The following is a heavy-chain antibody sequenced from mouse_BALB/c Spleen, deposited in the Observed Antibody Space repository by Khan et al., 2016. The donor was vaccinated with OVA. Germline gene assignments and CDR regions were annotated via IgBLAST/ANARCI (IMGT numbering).Heavy chain of an antibody. Sequence: VQLQESGAELARPCASVSMSCKATGYTFSSHTMHWVKQRSGQDQEWCGYNNPRSGYTQYNQKFNDKASFTADISSSKAYMQLSSLTSEDSAVYCCARLTTEYALDYWGQGTSVTVSS. CDR2: NNPRSGYT. V-gene: IGHV1-4*01. D-gene: IGHD2-12*01. J-gene: IGHJ4*01. CDR3: ARLTTEYALDY. CDR1: GYTFSSHT.